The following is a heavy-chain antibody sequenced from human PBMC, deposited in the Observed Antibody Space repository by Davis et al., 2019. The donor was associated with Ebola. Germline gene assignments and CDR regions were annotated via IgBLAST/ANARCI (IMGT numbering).Heavy chain of an antibody. D-gene: IGHD1-7*01. CDR2: IIPILGIA. Sequence: SVKVSCKASGGTFSSYTISWVRQAPGQGLEWMGRIIPILGIANYAQKFQGRVTITADKSTSTAYMELSSLRSDDTAVYYCARDLGSNWNYHWFDPWGQGTQVTVSS. CDR3: ARDLGSNWNYHWFDP. J-gene: IGHJ5*01. V-gene: IGHV1-69*04. CDR1: GGTFSSYT.